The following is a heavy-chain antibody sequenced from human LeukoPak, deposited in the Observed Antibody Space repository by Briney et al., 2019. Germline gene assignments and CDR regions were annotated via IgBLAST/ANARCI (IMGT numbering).Heavy chain of an antibody. CDR2: ISYDGSNK. V-gene: IGHV3-30*18. Sequence: PGGSLRLSCAASGFGYSTYGMHWVRQAPGKGLEWVAMISYDGSNKYYADSVKGRFTISRDNSKNTLYLQMSSLRVEDTAVYYCAKTSVCSGGSCYYDGIDIWGRGTMVTVSS. CDR1: GFGYSTYG. CDR3: AKTSVCSGGSCYYDGIDI. J-gene: IGHJ3*02. D-gene: IGHD2-15*01.